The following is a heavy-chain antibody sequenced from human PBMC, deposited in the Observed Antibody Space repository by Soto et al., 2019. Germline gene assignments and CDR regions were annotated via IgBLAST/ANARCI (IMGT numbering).Heavy chain of an antibody. J-gene: IGHJ6*02. Sequence: SETLSLTCTVSGGSISSYYWSWIRQPPGKGLEWIGYIYYSGSTNYNPSLKSRVTISVDTSKNQFSLKLSSVTAADTAVYYCARGGGYCSGGSCYWYYYYYGMDVWGQGTTVTVS. V-gene: IGHV4-59*01. D-gene: IGHD2-15*01. CDR2: IYYSGST. CDR1: GGSISSYY. CDR3: ARGGGYCSGGSCYWYYYYYGMDV.